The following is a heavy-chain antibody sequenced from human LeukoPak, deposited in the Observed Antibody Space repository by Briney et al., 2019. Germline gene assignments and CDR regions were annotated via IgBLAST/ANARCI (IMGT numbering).Heavy chain of an antibody. CDR2: IYPYSGDT. J-gene: IGHJ3*02. Sequence: GASVTVSCKASGYTFTGYYIHWVRQAPGQGLEWMGWIYPYSGDTNYAQNFQGRVTMTRDTSISTAYMELSSLKSDDTAVYYCARDSSSGSSLDIWGQGTMLTVSS. CDR3: ARDSSSGSSLDI. D-gene: IGHD6-6*01. V-gene: IGHV1-2*02. CDR1: GYTFTGYY.